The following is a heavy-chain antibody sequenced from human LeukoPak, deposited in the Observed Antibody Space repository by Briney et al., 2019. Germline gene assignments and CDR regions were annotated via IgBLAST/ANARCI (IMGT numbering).Heavy chain of an antibody. V-gene: IGHV3-23*01. J-gene: IGHJ5*02. Sequence: PGGSLRLSCAASGFTFSSYGMSWVRQAPGKGLEWVSAISGSGGSTYYADSVKGRFTISRDNSKNTLYLQMNSLRAEDTAVYYCAKSGKAGGSGSYLNWFDPWGQGTLVTVSS. CDR2: ISGSGGST. D-gene: IGHD3-10*01. CDR1: GFTFSSYG. CDR3: AKSGKAGGSGSYLNWFDP.